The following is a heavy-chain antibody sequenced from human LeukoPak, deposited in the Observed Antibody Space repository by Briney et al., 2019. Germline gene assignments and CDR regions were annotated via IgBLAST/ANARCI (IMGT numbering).Heavy chain of an antibody. D-gene: IGHD1-26*01. V-gene: IGHV3-7*03. CDR1: GFTFSSYW. Sequence: GGSLRLSCAASGFTFSSYWMSWVRQAPGKGLEWVANINKDGGEKYYVDSVKGRFTISRDNAKNSLYLQMNSLRADDTAVYYCVKNSPPRYSGSPPAYWGQGTLVTVSS. CDR2: INKDGGEK. CDR3: VKNSPPRYSGSPPAY. J-gene: IGHJ4*02.